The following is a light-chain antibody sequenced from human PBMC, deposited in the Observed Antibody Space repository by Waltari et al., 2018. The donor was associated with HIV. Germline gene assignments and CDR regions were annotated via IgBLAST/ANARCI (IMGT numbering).Light chain of an antibody. CDR1: QDISNY. Sequence: DIQMTQSPSSLSASVGDRVTITCQASQDISNYLNWYQKKPGKAPKLLIYDAANLETGVPSRFSGSGSGTDFTFTISSLQPEDIATYYCQQYDNLPLTFGQVTKLEIK. J-gene: IGKJ2*01. CDR2: DAA. CDR3: QQYDNLPLT. V-gene: IGKV1-33*01.